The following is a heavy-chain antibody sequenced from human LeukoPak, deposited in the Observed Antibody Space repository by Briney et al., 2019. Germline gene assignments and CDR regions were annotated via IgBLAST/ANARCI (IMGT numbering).Heavy chain of an antibody. V-gene: IGHV4-4*02. D-gene: IGHD4-17*01. CDR3: ARGDYGDDSFTWFDP. CDR1: GGSISSSNW. Sequence: PSGTLSLTCAVSGGSISSSNWWSWVRPPPGKGLEWIGEIYHSGSTNYNPSLKSRVTISVDKSKNQFSLKLSSVTAADTAVYYCARGDYGDDSFTWFDPWGQGTLVTVSS. CDR2: IYHSGST. J-gene: IGHJ5*02.